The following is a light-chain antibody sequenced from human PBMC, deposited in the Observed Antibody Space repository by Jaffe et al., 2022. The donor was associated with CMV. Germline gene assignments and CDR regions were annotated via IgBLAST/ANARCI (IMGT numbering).Light chain of an antibody. Sequence: VVLTQSPATLSLSPGERATLSCRASQSVDIYLAWYQQKPGQAPRLLIYDASNRATGIPARFSGSGSGTDFTLTISSLEPEDVAVYYCQQRKIWPPLTFGGGTTVEI. CDR1: QSVDIY. V-gene: IGKV3-11*01. CDR2: DAS. J-gene: IGKJ4*01. CDR3: QQRKIWPPLT.